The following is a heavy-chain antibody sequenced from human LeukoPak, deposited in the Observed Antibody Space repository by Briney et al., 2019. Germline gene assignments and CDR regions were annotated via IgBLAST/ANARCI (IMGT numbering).Heavy chain of an antibody. Sequence: GGSLRLSCAASGFTFSSYGMHWVRQAPGKGLEWVAFIRYDGSNKYYADSVKGRSTISRDNAKNSLYLQMNSLRAEDTAVYYCASGRIAPWGQGTLVTVSS. CDR1: GFTFSSYG. CDR3: ASGRIAP. J-gene: IGHJ5*02. V-gene: IGHV3-30*02. CDR2: IRYDGSNK. D-gene: IGHD2/OR15-2a*01.